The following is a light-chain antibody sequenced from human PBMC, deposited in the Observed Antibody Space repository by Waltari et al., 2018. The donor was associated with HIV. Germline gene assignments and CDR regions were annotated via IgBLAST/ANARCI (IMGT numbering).Light chain of an antibody. V-gene: IGLV1-44*01. CDR2: GTN. Sequence: QSVLTQPPSAPGTTGRSVTTPCPGSTYHLGTNTVDWFQQFPGTAPKVLIYGTNQRPSGVPDRFSGSKSGTSASLAISGLQSEDEADYYCASWDDSLNGPVFGGGTKLT. CDR3: ASWDDSLNGPV. J-gene: IGLJ2*01. CDR1: TYHLGTNT.